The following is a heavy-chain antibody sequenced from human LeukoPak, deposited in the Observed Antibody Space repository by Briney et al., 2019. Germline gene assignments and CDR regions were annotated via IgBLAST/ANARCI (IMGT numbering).Heavy chain of an antibody. D-gene: IGHD5-24*01. J-gene: IGHJ4*02. CDR3: ARGQRWLQLDY. V-gene: IGHV1-2*02. Sequence: AASVKVSCKASGYTFTTYGISWVRQAPGQGLEWMGWINPNSGGTNYAQKFQGRVTMTRDTSISTAYMELSRLRSDDTAVYYCARGQRWLQLDYWGQGTLVTVSS. CDR2: INPNSGGT. CDR1: GYTFTTYG.